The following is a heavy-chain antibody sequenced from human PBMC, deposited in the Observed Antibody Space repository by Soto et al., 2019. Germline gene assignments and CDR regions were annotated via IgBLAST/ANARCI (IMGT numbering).Heavy chain of an antibody. CDR3: ARLYCSGNSCSFGGAFDV. D-gene: IGHD2-2*01. Sequence: HVQLQESGPGLVKPSQTLSLTCTVSGGTISSGGFFWTWMRQHPGEGLEWIGYIYYSGSTYYNPSLNSRVTLSIDTSENQFSLKLSSVTAADTAVYYCARLYCSGNSCSFGGAFDVWGQGTMVTVSS. CDR1: GGTISSGGFF. V-gene: IGHV4-31*03. J-gene: IGHJ3*01. CDR2: IYYSGST.